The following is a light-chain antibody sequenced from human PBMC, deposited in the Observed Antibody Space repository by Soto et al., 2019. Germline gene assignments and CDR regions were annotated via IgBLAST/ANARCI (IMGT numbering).Light chain of an antibody. CDR1: ALAKQY. CDR3: QSADSSGTYYV. Sequence: SYELTQPPSVSVSPGQTARITCSGDALAKQYGYWYQQKPGQAPVAVIYKDRERPSGIPERFSGSNSGTTVTLTISGVQAEDEADYYCQSADSSGTYYVFGAGTKVTVL. V-gene: IGLV3-25*02. CDR2: KDR. J-gene: IGLJ1*01.